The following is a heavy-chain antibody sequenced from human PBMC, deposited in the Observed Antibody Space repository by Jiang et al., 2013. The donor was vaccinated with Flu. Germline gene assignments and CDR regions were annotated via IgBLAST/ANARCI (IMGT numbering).Heavy chain of an antibody. J-gene: IGHJ5*02. D-gene: IGHD2-8*01. CDR3: AREARCTNGVCLNWFDP. CDR2: IYHSGSA. CDR1: GDSVSSNYW. V-gene: IGHV4-4*02. Sequence: GSGLVKPSGTLSLTCEVSGDSVSSNYWWGWVRQPPGKGLEWIGEIYHSGSANYNPSLKSRATISIDKSKNQFSLNLNSVTAADTAVYYCAREARCTNGVCLNWFDPWGQGILVTVSS.